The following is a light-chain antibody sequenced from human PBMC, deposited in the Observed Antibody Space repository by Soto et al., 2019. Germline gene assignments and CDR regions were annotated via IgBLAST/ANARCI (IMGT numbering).Light chain of an antibody. V-gene: IGKV4-1*01. CDR2: SAS. J-gene: IGKJ5*01. CDR1: QSILYSSTNRNY. CDR3: QQYYTTPSIT. Sequence: DIVLTQSPVSLAVSLGERATITCKSSQSILYSSTNRNYLAWYQQKPGQPPKLLISSASTRESGVPDRFSGSGSGTDFTLTISSLQAEDVAVYYCQQYYTTPSITLGRGTRLGIK.